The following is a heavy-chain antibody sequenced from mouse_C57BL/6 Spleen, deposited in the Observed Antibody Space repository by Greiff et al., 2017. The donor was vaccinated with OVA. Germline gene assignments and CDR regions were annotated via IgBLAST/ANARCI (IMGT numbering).Heavy chain of an antibody. CDR3: ARYYYGSSYSYWYFDV. J-gene: IGHJ1*03. D-gene: IGHD1-1*01. V-gene: IGHV1-53*01. CDR2: INPSNGGT. CDR1: GYTFTSYW. Sequence: VQLQQPGTELVKPGASVKLSCKASGYTFTSYWMHWVKQRPGQGLEWIGNINPSNGGTNYNEKFKSKATLTVDKSSSTAYMQLSSLTSEDSAVYYCARYYYGSSYSYWYFDVWGTGTTVTVSS.